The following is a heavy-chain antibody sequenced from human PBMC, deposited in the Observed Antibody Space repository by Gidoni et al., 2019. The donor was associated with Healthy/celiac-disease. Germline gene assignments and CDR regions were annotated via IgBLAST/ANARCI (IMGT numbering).Heavy chain of an antibody. Sequence: EVQLVESGGGLVQPGGSLILSCAASGFTFSSYAMSWVRQAPGKGLEWVSAISGSSGSTYYADSVKGRFTISRDNSKNTLYLQMNSLRAEDTAVYYCAKTWSGELLSKYYFDYWGQGTLVTVSS. D-gene: IGHD3-10*01. V-gene: IGHV3-23*04. J-gene: IGHJ4*02. CDR1: GFTFSSYA. CDR3: AKTWSGELLSKYYFDY. CDR2: ISGSSGST.